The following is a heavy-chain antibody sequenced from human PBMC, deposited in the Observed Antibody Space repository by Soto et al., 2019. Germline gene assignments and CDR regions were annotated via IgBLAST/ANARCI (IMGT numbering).Heavy chain of an antibody. CDR2: ISSSSSYI. Sequence: PGGSLRLSCAASGFTFSSYSMNWVRQAPGEGLEWVSSISSSSSYIYYADSVKGRFTISRDNAKNSLYLQMNSLRAEDTAVYYCARDVVLSGAPYDFWSGYYTPYYYYGMDVWGQGTTVTVSS. D-gene: IGHD3-3*01. CDR1: GFTFSSYS. V-gene: IGHV3-21*01. J-gene: IGHJ6*02. CDR3: ARDVVLSGAPYDFWSGYYTPYYYYGMDV.